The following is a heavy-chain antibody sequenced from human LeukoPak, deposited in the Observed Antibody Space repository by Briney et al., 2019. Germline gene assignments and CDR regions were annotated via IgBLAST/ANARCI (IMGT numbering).Heavy chain of an antibody. Sequence: PGGSLRLSCAASGFTFSDYYMSWVRQAPGKGLEWLPYISSGSSYTNYADSVKGRFTISRDNAKNSLYLQMSSLRAEDTAVYYCAREVNTAPSYWGQGTLVTVSS. CDR1: GFTFSDYY. J-gene: IGHJ4*02. V-gene: IGHV3-11*06. CDR3: AREVNTAPSY. CDR2: ISSGSSYT. D-gene: IGHD5-18*01.